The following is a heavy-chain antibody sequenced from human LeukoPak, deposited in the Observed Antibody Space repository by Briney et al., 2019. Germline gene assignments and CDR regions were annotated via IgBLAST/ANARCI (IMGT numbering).Heavy chain of an antibody. D-gene: IGHD4-17*01. J-gene: IGHJ4*02. CDR2: ISSSGSTI. V-gene: IGHV3-48*03. CDR1: GFTFSTYE. Sequence: GGSLRLSCAASGFTFSTYEMNWVRQAPGKGLEWASYISSSGSTIYYADSVKGRFTISRDNAKKSLYLQMNSLRAEDTAVYYCARPLGYGDYIPLEYWGQGTLVTVSS. CDR3: ARPLGYGDYIPLEY.